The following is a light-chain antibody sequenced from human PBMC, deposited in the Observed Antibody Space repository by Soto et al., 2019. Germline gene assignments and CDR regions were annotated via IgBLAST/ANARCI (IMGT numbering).Light chain of an antibody. CDR2: ANS. CDR1: SSNIGAGYD. CDR3: QSYDTSLSVV. V-gene: IGLV1-40*01. Sequence: QSVLTQPPSVSGAPGQRVTISFTGSSSNIGAGYDVHWYQQLPGTAPKLLMYANSNRPSGVPDRFSGSKSGTSASLAITGLQAEDEADYYCQSYDTSLSVVFGGGTKLTVL. J-gene: IGLJ2*01.